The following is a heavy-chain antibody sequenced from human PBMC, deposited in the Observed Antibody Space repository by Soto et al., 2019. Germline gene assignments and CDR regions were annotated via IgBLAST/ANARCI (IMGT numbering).Heavy chain of an antibody. CDR1: GFTFSSYG. CDR2: ISYDGSNK. V-gene: IGHV3-30*18. CDR3: AKGCHDGYYFDY. D-gene: IGHD2-15*01. J-gene: IGHJ4*02. Sequence: QVQLVESGGGVVQPGRSLRLSCTAAGFTFSSYGMHWVRQAPGKGLEWVAVISYDGSNKYYADSVKGRLTISRDNSKIALYLQMNSMRAEDTAVYYCAKGCHDGYYFDYCGQGTLVTVSS.